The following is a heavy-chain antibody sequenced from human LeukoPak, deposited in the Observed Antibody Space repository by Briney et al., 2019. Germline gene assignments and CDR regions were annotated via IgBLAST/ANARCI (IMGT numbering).Heavy chain of an antibody. D-gene: IGHD6-13*01. J-gene: IGHJ4*02. V-gene: IGHV1-46*01. Sequence: ASVKVSCKASGYTFTSYFMHWVRQAPGQGLEWMGIINPSGGSTSYTQKFQGRVAMTGDTSTSTVYMELSSLRSEDTAVYYCARDSGMKQQLDYFDNWGQGTLDTVSS. CDR1: GYTFTSYF. CDR2: INPSGGST. CDR3: ARDSGMKQQLDYFDN.